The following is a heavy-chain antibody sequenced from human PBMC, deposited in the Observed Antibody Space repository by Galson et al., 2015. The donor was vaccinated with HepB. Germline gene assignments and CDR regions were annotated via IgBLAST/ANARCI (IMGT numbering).Heavy chain of an antibody. Sequence: SVKVSCKASGYTFTSYGISWVRQAPGQGLEWMGWISAYNGNTNYAQKLQGRVTMTTDTSTSTAYMELRSLRSDDTAVYYCARGVKEAVAVYYYYGMDVWGQGTTVTVSS. J-gene: IGHJ6*02. V-gene: IGHV1-18*04. CDR3: ARGVKEAVAVYYYYGMDV. D-gene: IGHD6-19*01. CDR2: ISAYNGNT. CDR1: GYTFTSYG.